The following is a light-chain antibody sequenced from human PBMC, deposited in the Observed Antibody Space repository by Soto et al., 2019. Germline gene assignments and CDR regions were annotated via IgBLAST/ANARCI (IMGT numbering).Light chain of an antibody. V-gene: IGKV3-20*01. CDR3: QQYGSSPWT. J-gene: IGKJ1*01. CDR1: QSVSSN. CDR2: GAS. Sequence: PGERAPLSFRASQSVSSNLAWYQQKPGQAPRLLIYGASSRATGIPDRFSGSGSGTDFTLTISRLEPEDFAVYYCQQYGSSPWTFGQGTKVDIK.